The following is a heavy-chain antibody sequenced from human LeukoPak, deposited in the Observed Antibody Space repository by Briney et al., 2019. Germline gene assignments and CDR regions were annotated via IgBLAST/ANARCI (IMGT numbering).Heavy chain of an antibody. V-gene: IGHV1-2*02. CDR3: ATSPGYDY. Sequence: ASVKVSCKASGYTFTGYYMHWVRQAPGQGLEWMGWINPNSGGTNYAQKFQGRVTMTRDTSISTAYMELTSLRSEDTAVYYCATSPGYDYWGQGTLVTVSS. CDR1: GYTFTGYY. D-gene: IGHD1-14*01. CDR2: INPNSGGT. J-gene: IGHJ4*02.